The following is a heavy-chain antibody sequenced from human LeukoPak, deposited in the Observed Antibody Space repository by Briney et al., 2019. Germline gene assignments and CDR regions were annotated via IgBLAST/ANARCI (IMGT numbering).Heavy chain of an antibody. CDR1: GGSISRYY. CDR2: IYTSGST. J-gene: IGHJ5*02. D-gene: IGHD2-2*01. V-gene: IGHV4-4*07. Sequence: SETLSLTCAVSGGSISRYYWSWIRQPAGRGLEWIGHIYTSGSTNYNPSLRSRVTMSIDMSENQFSLRLNSVTAADTAIYYCARVRYQGFDPWGQGTQVTVSS. CDR3: ARVRYQGFDP.